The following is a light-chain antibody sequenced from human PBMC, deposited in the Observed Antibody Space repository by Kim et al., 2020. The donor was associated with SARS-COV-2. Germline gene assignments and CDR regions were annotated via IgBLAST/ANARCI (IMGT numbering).Light chain of an antibody. J-gene: IGKJ2*01. CDR1: QDISNW. Sequence: DIQMTQSPSSLSASAGDRVTITCRASQDISNWLPWFQQKPGKAPKLLIYYASSLETGVPSRFSGSGSGTDFTFTISSLQPEDIATYYCQQYERYPHTFGGGTKLEI. CDR3: QQYERYPHT. CDR2: YAS. V-gene: IGKV1-33*01.